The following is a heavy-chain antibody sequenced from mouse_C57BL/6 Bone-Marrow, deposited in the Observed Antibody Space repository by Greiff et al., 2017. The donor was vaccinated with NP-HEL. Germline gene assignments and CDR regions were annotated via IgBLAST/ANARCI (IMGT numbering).Heavy chain of an antibody. D-gene: IGHD1-1*02. CDR2: IDPENGDT. CDR1: GFNIKDDY. Sequence: VQLQQSGAELVRPGASVKLSCTASGFNIKDDYMHWVKQRPEQGLEWIGWIDPENGDTEYASKFQGKATITADTSSNTAYLQLSSLTSEDTAVYYCTTNYPCDYWGQGTTLTVSS. J-gene: IGHJ2*01. V-gene: IGHV14-4*01. CDR3: TTNYPCDY.